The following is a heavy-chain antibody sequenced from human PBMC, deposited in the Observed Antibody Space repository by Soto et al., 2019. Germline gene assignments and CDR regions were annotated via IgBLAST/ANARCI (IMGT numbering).Heavy chain of an antibody. D-gene: IGHD6-13*01. J-gene: IGHJ5*02. V-gene: IGHV4-39*07. CDR2: INHSGST. CDR1: GGSIGRSLHY. Sequence: PSETLSLTCSVSGGSIGRSLHYWAWIRQAPGKGLEWIGEINHSGSTNYNPSLKSRVTISVDTSKNQFSLKLSSVTAADTAVYYCARGPRRAAAVHRRLFNWFDPWGQGTLVTVSS. CDR3: ARGPRRAAAVHRRLFNWFDP.